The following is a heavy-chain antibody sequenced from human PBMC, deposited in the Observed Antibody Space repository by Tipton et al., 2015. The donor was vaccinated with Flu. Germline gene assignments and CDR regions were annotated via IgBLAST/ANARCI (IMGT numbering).Heavy chain of an antibody. J-gene: IGHJ4*02. CDR2: INSDGSST. Sequence: SLRLSCAASGFTFSTYWMHWVRQAPGKGLVWVSRINSDGSSTSYADSVKGRFTISRDNAKNTLYLQMNSLRADDTAVYYCARVDYHHTSGYYFGGQGTLVTVSS. CDR3: ARVDYHHTSGYYF. V-gene: IGHV3-74*01. CDR1: GFTFSTYW. D-gene: IGHD3-22*01.